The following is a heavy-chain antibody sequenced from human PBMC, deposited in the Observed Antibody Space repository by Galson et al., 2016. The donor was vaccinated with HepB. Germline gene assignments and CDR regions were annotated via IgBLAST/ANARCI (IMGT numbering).Heavy chain of an antibody. Sequence: SLRLSCAASGFTFSNVWMTWVRQAPGKGLEWVGRIKSHIDGGTTHYAAPVKGRFSISRDDSRDTLYLQMNSLKTEDTAVYFCTPDRLRGYDYYGMDVWGQGTTVTVS. CDR1: GFTFSNVW. CDR2: IKSHIDGGTT. J-gene: IGHJ6*02. CDR3: TPDRLRGYDYYGMDV. V-gene: IGHV3-15*01.